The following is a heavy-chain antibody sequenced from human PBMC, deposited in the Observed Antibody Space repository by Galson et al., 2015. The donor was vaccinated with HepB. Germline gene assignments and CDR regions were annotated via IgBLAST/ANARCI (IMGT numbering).Heavy chain of an antibody. CDR3: ARGTPDTYYFDY. D-gene: IGHD2-15*01. Sequence: CKASGYTLTNYHFHWVRQAPGQGPEWMGKIFAGGGSTRYAERFQGRVTLTRDSSTSTIYMEVSSLRSDDTAVYYCARGTPDTYYFDYWGQGTLVTVSS. CDR1: GYTLTNYH. J-gene: IGHJ4*02. CDR2: IFAGGGST. V-gene: IGHV1-46*01.